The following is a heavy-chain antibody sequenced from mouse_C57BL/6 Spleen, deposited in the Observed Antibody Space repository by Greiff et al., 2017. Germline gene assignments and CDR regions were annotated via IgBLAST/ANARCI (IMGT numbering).Heavy chain of an antibody. Sequence: QVQLQQSGPELVKPGASVKISCKASGYSFTSYYIHWVKQRPGQGLEWIGWIYPGRGNTKYNEKFKGKATLTADTSSSTAYMQLSSLTSEDSAVYYCARGDYDYDWFAYWGQGTLVTVSA. CDR1: GYSFTSYY. J-gene: IGHJ3*01. CDR2: IYPGRGNT. CDR3: ARGDYDYDWFAY. D-gene: IGHD2-4*01. V-gene: IGHV1-66*01.